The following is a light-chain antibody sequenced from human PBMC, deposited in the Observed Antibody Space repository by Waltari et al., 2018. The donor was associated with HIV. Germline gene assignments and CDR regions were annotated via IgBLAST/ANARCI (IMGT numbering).Light chain of an antibody. CDR3: CSYAGTHTYV. Sequence: QSALTQPAYVSGSPGQSSTIPCTGSISDVGNSDRVSWYQQYPGKAPHLIIYEVKKLPSGSSDRFSGSKSGTTASLTIPGLQADDEADYYCCSYAGTHTYVFGTGTRVTVL. J-gene: IGLJ1*01. CDR2: EVK. V-gene: IGLV2-23*02. CDR1: ISDVGNSDR.